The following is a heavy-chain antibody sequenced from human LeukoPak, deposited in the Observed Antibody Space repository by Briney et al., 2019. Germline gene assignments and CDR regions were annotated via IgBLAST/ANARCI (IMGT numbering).Heavy chain of an antibody. Sequence: ASVKVSCKASGYTFTSYDINWVRQATGQGLEWMGWMNPNSSNTGYAQKFQGRVTMTRNTSISTAYMELSSLRSEDTAVYYCARVGYYYDSSGYYGVYYFDYWGQGTLVTVSS. CDR1: GYTFTSYD. D-gene: IGHD3-22*01. CDR3: ARVGYYYDSSGYYGVYYFDY. CDR2: MNPNSSNT. J-gene: IGHJ4*02. V-gene: IGHV1-8*01.